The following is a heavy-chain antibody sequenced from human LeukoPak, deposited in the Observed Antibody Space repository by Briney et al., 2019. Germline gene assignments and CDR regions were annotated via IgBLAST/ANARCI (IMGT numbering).Heavy chain of an antibody. CDR2: LDGSDK. V-gene: IGHV3-30*04. J-gene: IGHJ4*02. D-gene: IGHD2-2*01. CDR1: GFSFSTYT. Sequence: PGMSLRLSCTVSGFSFSTYTIHWVRQAPRKGLEWVAVLDGSDKYYADSAQGRFTISRDNSKKTLYLQMNSLRPEDTAVYYCARDPSDSPEDYFDYWGQGTLVTVSS. CDR3: ARDPSDSPEDYFDY.